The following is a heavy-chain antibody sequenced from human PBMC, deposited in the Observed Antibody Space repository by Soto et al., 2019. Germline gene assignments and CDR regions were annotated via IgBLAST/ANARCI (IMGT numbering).Heavy chain of an antibody. D-gene: IGHD2-2*02. J-gene: IGHJ4*02. Sequence: EVQLVESGGGLVKPGGSLRLSCEASGFTFSNAWMTWVRQAPGKGLEWVGRIKSKTDGGTTDYAAPVKGRFTISRDESRNTLYLQMNSLKTEDTAVYYCTTLGYCSSSSCYRGSYFDYWGQGTLVTVSS. V-gene: IGHV3-15*01. CDR3: TTLGYCSSSSCYRGSYFDY. CDR1: GFTFSNAW. CDR2: IKSKTDGGTT.